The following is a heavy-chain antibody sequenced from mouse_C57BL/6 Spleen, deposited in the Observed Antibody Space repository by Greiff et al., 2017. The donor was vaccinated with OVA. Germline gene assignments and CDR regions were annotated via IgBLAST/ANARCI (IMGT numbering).Heavy chain of an antibody. CDR3: AREYDDHAMDY. J-gene: IGHJ4*01. CDR2: SRNKANDYTT. D-gene: IGHD2-4*01. CDR1: GFTFSDFY. Sequence: EVKLVESGGGLVQSGRSLRLSCATSGFTFSDFYMEWVRQAPGKGLEWIAASRNKANDYTTEYSASVKGRFIVSRDTSQSILYLQMNALRAEDTAIYYCAREYDDHAMDYWGKGTSVTVSS. V-gene: IGHV7-1*01.